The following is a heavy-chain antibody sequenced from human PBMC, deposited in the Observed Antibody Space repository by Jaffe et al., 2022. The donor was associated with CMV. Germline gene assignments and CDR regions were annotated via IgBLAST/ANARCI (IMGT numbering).Heavy chain of an antibody. CDR2: IYTSGST. J-gene: IGHJ3*02. V-gene: IGHV4-4*07. CDR3: ASAKTSGLMVYASDAFDI. D-gene: IGHD2-8*01. Sequence: QVQLQESGPGLVKPSETLSLTCTVSGGSISSYYWSWIRQPAGKGLEWIGRIYTSGSTNYNPSLKSRVTMSVDTSKNQFSLKLSSVTAADTAVYYCASAKTSGLMVYASDAFDIWGQGTMVTVSS. CDR1: GGSISSYY.